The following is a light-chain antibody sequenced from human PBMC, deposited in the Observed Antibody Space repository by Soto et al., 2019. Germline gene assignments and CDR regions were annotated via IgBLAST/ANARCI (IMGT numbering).Light chain of an antibody. CDR1: SADIGSHNR. V-gene: IGLV2-18*02. CDR3: SSSSSNSASVL. Sequence: QSALTQPTSVSGSPGQSITISCRGSSADIGSHNRVSWYHQPPDTAPKLIIYDVSDRPSGVPYRFSGSKSANTASLSISGLQPEDEGVYYCSSSSSNSASVLFGGGTKLTVL. J-gene: IGLJ2*01. CDR2: DVS.